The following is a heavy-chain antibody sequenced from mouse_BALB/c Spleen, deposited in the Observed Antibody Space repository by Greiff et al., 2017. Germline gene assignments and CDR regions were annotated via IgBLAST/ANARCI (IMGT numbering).Heavy chain of an antibody. V-gene: IGHV1-14*01. CDR3: ARGEDDYDLFAD. CDR2: INPYSDGT. D-gene: IGHD2-4*01. Sequence: VQLQQSGPELVKPGASVKMSCTASGYTFTSYVMHWVQQKPGQGLEWIGYINPYSDGTKYNEKFKGKATLTSDKSSSTAYMELSSLTSEDSAVYYCARGEDDYDLFADWGQGTLVTVSA. J-gene: IGHJ3*01. CDR1: GYTFTSYV.